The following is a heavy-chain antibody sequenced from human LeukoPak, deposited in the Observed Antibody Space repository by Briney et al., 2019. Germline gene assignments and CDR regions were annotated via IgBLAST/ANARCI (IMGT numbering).Heavy chain of an antibody. Sequence: PGGSLRLSCAASGFTFSIYWMHWVRQAPGKGLVWVSRINIDGSSTSYADSVKGRFTISRDNAKNTLYLQMNSLRAEDTAVYYCARGGAVTGPPGSLDNWGQGTLLTVSS. V-gene: IGHV3-74*01. J-gene: IGHJ4*02. D-gene: IGHD6-19*01. CDR1: GFTFSIYW. CDR2: INIDGSST. CDR3: ARGGAVTGPPGSLDN.